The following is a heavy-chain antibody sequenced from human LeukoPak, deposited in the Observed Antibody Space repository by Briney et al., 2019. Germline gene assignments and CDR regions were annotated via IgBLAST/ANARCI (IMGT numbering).Heavy chain of an antibody. J-gene: IGHJ4*02. CDR1: GGSISSYY. CDR3: ARYGVVVPAALDY. Sequence: PSETLSLTCTVSGGSISSYYWSWIRQPPGKGLEWIGYIYYSGITNYNPSLKSRVTISVDTSKNQFSLKLSSVTAADTAVYYCARYGVVVPAALDYWGQGTLVTVSS. V-gene: IGHV4-59*01. D-gene: IGHD2-2*01. CDR2: IYYSGIT.